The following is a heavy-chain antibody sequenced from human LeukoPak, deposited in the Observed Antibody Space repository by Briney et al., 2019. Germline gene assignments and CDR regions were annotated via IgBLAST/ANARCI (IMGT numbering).Heavy chain of an antibody. D-gene: IGHD6-19*01. CDR2: ITANGRST. CDR3: ATRFNSSGSFDY. CDR1: GFTFSTYG. J-gene: IGHJ4*02. Sequence: PGGSLRLSCAASGFTFSTYGMNWVRQGPGKGLEWVSTITANGRSTYYADSLKGRFTISRDNSKNTLYLQMNSLRAEDTAVYYCATRFNSSGSFDYWGQGTLVTVSS. V-gene: IGHV3-23*01.